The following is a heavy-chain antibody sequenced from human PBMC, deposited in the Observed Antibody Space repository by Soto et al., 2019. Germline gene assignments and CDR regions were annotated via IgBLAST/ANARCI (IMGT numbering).Heavy chain of an antibody. CDR2: IYYIGNT. V-gene: IGHV4-31*03. D-gene: IGHD3-10*01. Sequence: QVQLQESGPGLVKPSQTLSLTCTVSGGSISSGGYYWSWIRQHPGKGLEWIGYIYYIGNTYYNPSLKSRVSISVATSKNQFSLKLSSVTAADTAVYYCARFYMVRGVMGAFDIWGQVTMVTVSS. CDR3: ARFYMVRGVMGAFDI. CDR1: GGSISSGGYY. J-gene: IGHJ3*02.